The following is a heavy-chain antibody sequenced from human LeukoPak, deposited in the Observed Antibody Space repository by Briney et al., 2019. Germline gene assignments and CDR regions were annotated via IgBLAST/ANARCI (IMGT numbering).Heavy chain of an antibody. CDR2: IYSDGRTT. Sequence: PGGSLRLSCVASGFTFSSSWMHWVRQAPGKGLVWVSRIYSDGRTTDYADSVRGRFTISRDNAKNMLYLQMSGLNAEDTAVYYCVRETFKAMVGSHALDIWGQGTMVTVSS. CDR1: GFTFSSSW. CDR3: VRETFKAMVGSHALDI. D-gene: IGHD5-18*01. V-gene: IGHV3-74*01. J-gene: IGHJ3*02.